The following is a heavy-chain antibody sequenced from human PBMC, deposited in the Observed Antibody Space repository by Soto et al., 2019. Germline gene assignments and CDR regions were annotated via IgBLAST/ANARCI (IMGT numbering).Heavy chain of an antibody. CDR1: GGTFSSYA. J-gene: IGHJ5*02. Sequence: VASVKFSCKASGGTFSSYAISWVRQAPGQGLEWMGGIIPIFGTANYAQKFQGRVTITADESTSTAYMELSSLRSEDTAVYYCTFEKSGYINWFDPWGQGTLVTVSS. CDR3: TFEKSGYINWFDP. CDR2: IIPIFGTA. D-gene: IGHD3-3*01. V-gene: IGHV1-69*13.